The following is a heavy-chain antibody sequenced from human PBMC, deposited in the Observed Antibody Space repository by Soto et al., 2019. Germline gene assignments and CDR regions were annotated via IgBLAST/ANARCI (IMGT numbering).Heavy chain of an antibody. D-gene: IGHD3-10*01. CDR1: GCSFTSYW. CDR2: IYPGDSDT. J-gene: IGHJ4*02. CDR3: ARQSTGVNMVRGVSLDY. V-gene: IGHV5-51*01. Sequence: EVQLVQSGAEVKKPGESLKISCKGSGCSFTSYWIGWVRQMPGKGLEWMGIIYPGDSDTRYSPSFQGQVTISADKSISTAYLQWSSLKASDTAMYYCARQSTGVNMVRGVSLDYWGQGTLVTVSS.